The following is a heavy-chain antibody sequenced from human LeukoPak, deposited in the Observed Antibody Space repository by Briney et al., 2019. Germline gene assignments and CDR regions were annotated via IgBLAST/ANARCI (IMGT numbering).Heavy chain of an antibody. CDR1: GFTFTSYS. CDR3: AKDGGLWVSAHWGDS. CDR2: ISGGGGNT. D-gene: IGHD7-27*01. J-gene: IGHJ4*02. Sequence: TGGSLRLSCAASGFTFTSYSMNWVRQAPGKGLEWVSTISGGGGNTYYADSVKGRFTVSRDNSKNTLFLQMNSLRAEDTAVYYCAKDGGLWVSAHWGDSWGRGTLVTVSS. V-gene: IGHV3-23*01.